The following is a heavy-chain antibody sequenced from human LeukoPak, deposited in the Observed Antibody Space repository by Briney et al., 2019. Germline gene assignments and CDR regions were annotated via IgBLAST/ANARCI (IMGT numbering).Heavy chain of an antibody. V-gene: IGHV4-30-4*08. D-gene: IGHD3-3*01. CDR3: ASSYYDFWSGYPNWFDP. CDR2: IYYSGST. CDR1: GGSISSGDYY. Sequence: SETLSLXCTVSGGSISSGDYYWSWIRQPPGKGLECIGYIYYSGSTYYNPSLKSRVTISVDTSKNQFSLKLSSVTAADTAVYYCASSYYDFWSGYPNWFDPWGQGTLVTVSS. J-gene: IGHJ5*02.